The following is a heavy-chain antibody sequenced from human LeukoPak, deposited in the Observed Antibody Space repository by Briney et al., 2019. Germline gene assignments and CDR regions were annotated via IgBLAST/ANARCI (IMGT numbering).Heavy chain of an antibody. CDR3: ARGSYYYDSSGYPDFDY. V-gene: IGHV3-30-3*01. CDR1: GFTFSSYA. CDR2: ISYDGSNK. J-gene: IGHJ4*02. Sequence: QSGGSLRLSCAASGFTFSSYAMHWVRQAPGKGLEWVAVISYDGSNKYYADSVKGRFTISRDNSKNTLYLQMNSLRAEDTAVYYCARGSYYYDSSGYPDFDYWGQGTLVTVSS. D-gene: IGHD3-22*01.